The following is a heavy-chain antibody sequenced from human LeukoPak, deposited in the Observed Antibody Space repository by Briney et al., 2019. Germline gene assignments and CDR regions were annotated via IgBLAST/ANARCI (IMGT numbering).Heavy chain of an antibody. V-gene: IGHV4-38-2*02. CDR2: IYHSGST. Sequence: SETLSLTCTVSGYSISSGYYWGWIRQPPGKGLEWIGNIYHSGSTYYNPSLKSRVTISVDTSKNQFSLKLTSVTAADTAVYYCARARELNSGWYANDYWGRGTLVTVSS. CDR1: GYSISSGYY. CDR3: ARARELNSGWYANDY. D-gene: IGHD6-19*01. J-gene: IGHJ4*02.